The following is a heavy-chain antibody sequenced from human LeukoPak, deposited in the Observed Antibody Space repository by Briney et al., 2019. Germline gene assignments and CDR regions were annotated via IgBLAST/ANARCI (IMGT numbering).Heavy chain of an antibody. Sequence: GASVKVSCKASGGTFSSYPISWVRQAPGQGLEWMGWINPNSGGTNYAQKFQGRVTMTRDTSISTTYMELSRLRSDDTAVYYCARVLSNWNYHDYWGQGALVTVSS. D-gene: IGHD1-1*01. CDR2: INPNSGGT. CDR1: GGTFSSYP. CDR3: ARVLSNWNYHDY. J-gene: IGHJ4*02. V-gene: IGHV1-2*02.